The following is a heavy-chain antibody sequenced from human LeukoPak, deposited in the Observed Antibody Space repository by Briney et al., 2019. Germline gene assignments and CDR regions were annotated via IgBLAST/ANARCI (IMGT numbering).Heavy chain of an antibody. CDR1: GFTFSSYW. Sequence: GGSLRLSCASSGFTFSSYWMSWVRQAPGKGLEWVANIKQDGSDKYYVDSVKGRFTISRDNAKNSLYLQLNSLRADDTAVYYCARAMYHPHNWGQGTLVTVSS. V-gene: IGHV3-7*04. CDR3: ARAMYHPHN. D-gene: IGHD2-2*01. CDR2: IKQDGSDK. J-gene: IGHJ4*02.